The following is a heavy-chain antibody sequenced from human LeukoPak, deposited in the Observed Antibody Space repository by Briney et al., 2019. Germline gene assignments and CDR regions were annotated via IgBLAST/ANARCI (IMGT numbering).Heavy chain of an antibody. V-gene: IGHV4-59*01. J-gene: IGHJ2*01. CDR2: IHYSGYT. CDR1: GGSISNYY. D-gene: IGHD7-27*01. CDR3: ARHWGSDWYFDL. Sequence: SETLSLTCAVSGGSISNYYCSWIRQPPGKGLEWLGYIHYSGYTNYNPSLKSRVAISVDTSKNQFSLNLSSVTAADTAVYYCARHWGSDWYFDLWGRGTLVTVSS.